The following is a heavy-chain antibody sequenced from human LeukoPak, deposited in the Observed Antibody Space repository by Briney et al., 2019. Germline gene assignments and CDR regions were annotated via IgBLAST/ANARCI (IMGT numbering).Heavy chain of an antibody. CDR2: ISGSGGST. CDR3: AKVPFYCSSTSCYTVY. Sequence: GGSLRLSCAASGFTFSSYAMSWVRQAPGKGLEWVSAISGSGGSTYYADSVKGRFTISRDNSKNTLYLQMNSLRAEDTAVYYCAKVPFYCSSTSCYTVYWGPGTLVTVSS. J-gene: IGHJ4*02. D-gene: IGHD2-2*02. CDR1: GFTFSSYA. V-gene: IGHV3-23*01.